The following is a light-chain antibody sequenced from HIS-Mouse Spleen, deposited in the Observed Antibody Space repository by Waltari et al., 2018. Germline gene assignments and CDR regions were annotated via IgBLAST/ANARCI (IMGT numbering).Light chain of an antibody. CDR2: GNS. J-gene: IGLJ2*01. V-gene: IGLV1-40*01. CDR3: QVWDSSSDPVV. CDR1: SSNIGAGYD. Sequence: QSVLTQPPSVSGAPGQRVTISCTGSSSNIGAGYDVHWYQQLPGTAPKLLIYGNSNRTSGFPDRFSGSNSGNTATLTISRVEAGDEADYYCQVWDSSSDPVVFGGGTKLTVL.